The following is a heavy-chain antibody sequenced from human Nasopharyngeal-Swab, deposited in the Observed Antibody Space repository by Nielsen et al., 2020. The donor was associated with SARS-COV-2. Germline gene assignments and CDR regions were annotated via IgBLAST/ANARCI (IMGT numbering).Heavy chain of an antibody. V-gene: IGHV4-59*01. J-gene: IGHJ6*03. Sequence: SETMSLTCNVSGGSISSFFWSWIRQPPGKGLEWIAYIYYSGTTNYNPSLRSRVSISVDTSKTQFSLNVSSVTAADTAVYYCARGGIASVGQSQYSYYYYMDVWGKGTTVTVSS. CDR2: IYYSGTT. CDR3: ARGGIASVGQSQYSYYYYMDV. D-gene: IGHD6-13*01. CDR1: GGSISSFF.